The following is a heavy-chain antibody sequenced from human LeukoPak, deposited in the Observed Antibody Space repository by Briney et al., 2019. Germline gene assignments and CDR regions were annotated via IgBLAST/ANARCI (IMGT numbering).Heavy chain of an antibody. CDR2: IYHSGST. CDR3: ARDRGGGFDY. CDR1: GGSISSGGYS. D-gene: IGHD2-15*01. V-gene: IGHV4-30-2*01. J-gene: IGHJ4*02. Sequence: PSETLSLTCAVSGGSISSGGYSWRWIRQPPGKGLEWIGYIYHSGSTYYNPSLKSRVTISVDRSKNQFSLKLSSVTAADTAVYYCARDRGGGFDYWGQGTLVTVSS.